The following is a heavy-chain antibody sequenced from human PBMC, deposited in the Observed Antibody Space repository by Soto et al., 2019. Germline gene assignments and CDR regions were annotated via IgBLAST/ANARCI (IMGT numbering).Heavy chain of an antibody. CDR2: IYYSGST. CDR1: GGSISSGGYY. D-gene: IGHD3-16*01. CDR3: ARDGAPRNAFDI. Sequence: TLSPTCTVSGGSISSGGYYWSWIRQHPGKGLEWIGYIYYSGSTYYNPSLKSRVTISVDTSKNQFSLKLSSVTAADTAVYYCARDGAPRNAFDIWGQGTMVTVSS. V-gene: IGHV4-31*03. J-gene: IGHJ3*02.